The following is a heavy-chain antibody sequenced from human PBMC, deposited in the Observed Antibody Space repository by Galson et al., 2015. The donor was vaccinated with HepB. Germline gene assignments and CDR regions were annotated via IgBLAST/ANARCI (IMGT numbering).Heavy chain of an antibody. V-gene: IGHV4-59*08. CDR1: GDSINRFS. CDR2: ISNTGST. D-gene: IGHD5-18*01. J-gene: IGHJ4*02. Sequence: ETLSLTCTVSGDSINRFSWSWIRQSPGKGLEWIGYISNTGSTNYKTSLKSRVTISVDTSKNQFSLKLTSVTAADSAVYYCARHPLTEIDVWLWGFDYWGQGTLVTVSS. CDR3: ARHPLTEIDVWLWGFDY.